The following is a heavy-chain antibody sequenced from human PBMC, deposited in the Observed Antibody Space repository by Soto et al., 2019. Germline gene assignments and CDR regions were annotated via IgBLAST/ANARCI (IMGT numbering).Heavy chain of an antibody. CDR1: GGSISSGGYS. V-gene: IGHV4-30-2*01. CDR2: IYHSGST. CDR3: ARDKRTTVTTPADY. J-gene: IGHJ4*02. D-gene: IGHD4-17*01. Sequence: SETLSLTCAVSGGSISSGGYSWSWIRQPPGKGLEWIGYIYHSGSTYYNPSLKSRVTISVDRSKNQFSLKLSSVTAADTAVYYCARDKRTTVTTPADYWGQGTLVTVSS.